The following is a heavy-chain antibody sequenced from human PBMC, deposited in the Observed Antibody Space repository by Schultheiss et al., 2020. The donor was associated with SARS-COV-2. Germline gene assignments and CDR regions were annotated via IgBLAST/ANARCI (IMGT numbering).Heavy chain of an antibody. CDR2: IGTAGDT. CDR3: ARSKVTRDHYYYYGMDV. Sequence: GESLKISCAASGFTFSSYDMHWVRQATGKGLEWVSAIGTAGDTYYPGSVKGRFTISRDNAKNSLYLQMNSLRDEDTAVYYCARSKVTRDHYYYYGMDVWGQGTTVTVSS. V-gene: IGHV3-13*01. J-gene: IGHJ6*02. D-gene: IGHD6-6*01. CDR1: GFTFSSYD.